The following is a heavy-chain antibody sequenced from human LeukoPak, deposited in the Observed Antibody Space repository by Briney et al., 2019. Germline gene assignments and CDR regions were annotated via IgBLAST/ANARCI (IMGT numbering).Heavy chain of an antibody. CDR2: INHSGST. Sequence: GSLRLSCAASGFTFRNYWMSWVRQPPGKGLEWIGEINHSGSTNYNPSLKSRVTISVDTSKNQFSLKLSSVTAADTAVYYCARGKPGYSYGYGYYYYYGMDVWGQGTTVTVSS. J-gene: IGHJ6*02. CDR3: ARGKPGYSYGYGYYYYYGMDV. V-gene: IGHV4-34*01. CDR1: GFTFRNYW. D-gene: IGHD5-18*01.